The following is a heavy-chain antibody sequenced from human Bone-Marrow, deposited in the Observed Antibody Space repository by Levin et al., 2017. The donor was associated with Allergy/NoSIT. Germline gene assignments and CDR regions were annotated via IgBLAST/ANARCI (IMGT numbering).Heavy chain of an antibody. D-gene: IGHD3-22*01. J-gene: IGHJ3*02. CDR2: ITNGGSYT. CDR3: ARGGFYDVGGHYGPKEKDDAFDM. V-gene: IGHV3-11*05. CDR1: GFSFSDYY. Sequence: GESLKISCAASGFSFSDYYMNWIRQAPGKGLEWIAYITNGGSYTNYAGSVKGRFTISRDNAKHSLFLQINSLRADDTAVYYCARGGFYDVGGHYGPKEKDDAFDMWGQGTMVTVSA.